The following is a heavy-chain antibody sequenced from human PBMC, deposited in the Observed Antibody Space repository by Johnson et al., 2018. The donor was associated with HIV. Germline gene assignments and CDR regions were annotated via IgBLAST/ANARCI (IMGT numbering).Heavy chain of an antibody. CDR3: AKDIIDSSSSRGAFDI. CDR2: IGGSGGST. D-gene: IGHD6-6*01. Sequence: VQLVESGGGLVQPGGSLRLSCAASGFTFSNSAMSWVRQAPGKGLEWVSGIGGSGGSTHYADSVKGRFTISRDNSKNTLYLQMNSLRAEDTAVYYCAKDIIDSSSSRGAFDIWGQGTMVTVSS. CDR1: GFTFSNSA. V-gene: IGHV3-23*04. J-gene: IGHJ3*02.